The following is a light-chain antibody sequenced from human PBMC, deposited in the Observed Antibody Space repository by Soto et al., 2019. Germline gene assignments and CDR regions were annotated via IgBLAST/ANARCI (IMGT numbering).Light chain of an antibody. V-gene: IGLV2-14*01. Sequence: QSALTQPASVSGSPGQSITISCTGTSSDVGGYNYVSWYQQHPGKAPKLMIYDVSNRPSGVSNRFSGSQSGNTASLTISGIQAEDEADYYCSSYTSSSSDVFGTGTKLTVL. CDR1: SSDVGGYNY. CDR3: SSYTSSSSDV. J-gene: IGLJ1*01. CDR2: DVS.